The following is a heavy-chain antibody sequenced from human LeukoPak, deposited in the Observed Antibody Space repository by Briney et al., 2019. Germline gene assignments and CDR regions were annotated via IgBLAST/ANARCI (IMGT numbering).Heavy chain of an antibody. CDR3: AREISLIVVVRGYYYGMDV. V-gene: IGHV1-69*05. CDR2: IIPIFGTA. D-gene: IGHD3-22*01. Sequence: SVKVSCKASGGTFSSYAISWVRQAPGQGLEWMGGIIPIFGTANYAQKFQGRVTMTRDTSTSTVYMELSSLRSEDTAVYYCAREISLIVVVRGYYYGMDVWGQGTTVTVSS. J-gene: IGHJ6*02. CDR1: GGTFSSYA.